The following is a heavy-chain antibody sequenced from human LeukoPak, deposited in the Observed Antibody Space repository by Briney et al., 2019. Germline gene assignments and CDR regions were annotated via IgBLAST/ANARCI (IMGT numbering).Heavy chain of an antibody. Sequence: SETLSLTCTVSGGSISSGGYYWSWIRQHPGKGLEWIGYIYYSGSTYYNPSLKSRVTISVDTSKNQFSLKLSSVTAADTAVYYCARDASSASDTVTHYFDCWGQGTLVTVSS. CDR1: GGSISSGGYY. CDR2: IYYSGST. V-gene: IGHV4-31*03. J-gene: IGHJ4*02. CDR3: ARDASSASDTVTHYFDC. D-gene: IGHD4-17*01.